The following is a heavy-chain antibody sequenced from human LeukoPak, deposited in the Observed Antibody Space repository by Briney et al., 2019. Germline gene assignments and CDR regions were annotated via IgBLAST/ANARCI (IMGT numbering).Heavy chain of an antibody. CDR2: IYYSGST. D-gene: IGHD3-22*01. CDR3: AGGRWYDSSGYYPGYDY. V-gene: IGHV4-59*01. CDR1: GGSISSYY. Sequence: PSETLSLTCTVSGGSISSYYWSWIRQPPGKGLEWIGYIYYSGSTNYNPSLKSRFTISVDTSKNQFSLKLSSVTAADTAVYYCAGGRWYDSSGYYPGYDYWGQGTLVTVSS. J-gene: IGHJ4*02.